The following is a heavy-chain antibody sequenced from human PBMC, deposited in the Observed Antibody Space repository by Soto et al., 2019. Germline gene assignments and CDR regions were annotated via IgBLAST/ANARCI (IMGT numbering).Heavy chain of an antibody. V-gene: IGHV4-4*07. J-gene: IGHJ4*02. D-gene: IGHD6-13*01. CDR3: AGGAAADYFDY. CDR1: GGSISSYY. CDR2: INNSGST. Sequence: SETLSLTCTVSGGSISSYYWSWIRQPAEKGLEWIGRINNSGSTYYNPSLKSRVTMSADTSKNQFSLRLSSVTAADTAVYYCAGGAAADYFDYWGRGALVTVSS.